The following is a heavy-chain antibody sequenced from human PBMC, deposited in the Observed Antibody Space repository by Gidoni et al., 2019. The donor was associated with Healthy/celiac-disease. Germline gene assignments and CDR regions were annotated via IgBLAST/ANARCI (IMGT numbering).Heavy chain of an antibody. V-gene: IGHV1-46*01. CDR2: INPSGGST. CDR1: GYTSPSYY. D-gene: IGHD1-26*01. Sequence: QAQLVQSGAALKKPGASVKVSSKASGYTSPSYYMHWVRLAPVQGLEWMGIINPSGGSTSYAQKFQGRVTMTRDTSTSTVYMELSSLGSGGAAVYYCARGGVGAPRHAPYFDYWGQGTLVTVSS. CDR3: ARGGVGAPRHAPYFDY. J-gene: IGHJ4*02.